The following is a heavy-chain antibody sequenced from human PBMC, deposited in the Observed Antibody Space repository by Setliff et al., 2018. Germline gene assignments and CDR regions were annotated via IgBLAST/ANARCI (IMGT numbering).Heavy chain of an antibody. CDR3: ARDRTAYSYGLDV. CDR2: ILFSGDT. V-gene: IGHV4-38-2*01. J-gene: IGHJ6*02. CDR1: GYSISSGFS. Sequence: SETLSLTCAVSGYSISSGFSWVWIRQSPGKGLEWIGRILFSGDTNFNPSLKSRVNMSIDTSKNQFALNLKSVTAADTAVYYCARDRTAYSYGLDVWGQGTTVTVSS. D-gene: IGHD5-18*01.